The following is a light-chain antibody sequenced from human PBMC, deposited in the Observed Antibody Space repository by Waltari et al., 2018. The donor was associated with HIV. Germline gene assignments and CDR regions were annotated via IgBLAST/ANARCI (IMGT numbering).Light chain of an antibody. J-gene: IGLJ2*01. Sequence: SYELTQPPSVSVSPGQTASITCSGAQLGDKYACWYQQKPGQSPVLVIYQDNKRPSGIPERFSGSNSGNTATLTISGTQAMDEADYYCQAWDSSTPVVFGGGTKLTVL. CDR1: QLGDKY. V-gene: IGLV3-1*01. CDR2: QDN. CDR3: QAWDSSTPVV.